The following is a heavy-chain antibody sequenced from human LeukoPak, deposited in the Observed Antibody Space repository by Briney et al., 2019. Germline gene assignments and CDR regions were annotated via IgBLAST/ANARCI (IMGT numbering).Heavy chain of an antibody. J-gene: IGHJ5*02. Sequence: SETLSLTCTVSGGSISSYYWSWIRQPAGKGLEWIGCIYTSGSTNYNPSLKSRVTMSVDTSKNQFSLKLSSVTAADTAVYYCARDRFLSNWFDPWGQGTLVTVSS. CDR2: IYTSGST. CDR1: GGSISSYY. CDR3: ARDRFLSNWFDP. D-gene: IGHD3-16*02. V-gene: IGHV4-4*07.